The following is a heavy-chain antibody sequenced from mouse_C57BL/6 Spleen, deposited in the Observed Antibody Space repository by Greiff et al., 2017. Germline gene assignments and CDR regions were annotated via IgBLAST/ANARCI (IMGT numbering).Heavy chain of an antibody. CDR1: GFSLTSYG. CDR2: IWGDGST. CDR3: AKEGYDGDNYAMDY. D-gene: IGHD2-2*01. V-gene: IGHV2-3*01. Sequence: VMLVESGPGLVAPSQSLSITCTVSGFSLTSYGVSWVRQPPGKGLEWLGVIWGDGSTNYHSALISRLSISKDNSKSQVFLKLNSLQTDATATYYGAKEGYDGDNYAMDYWGQGTSVTVSS. J-gene: IGHJ4*01.